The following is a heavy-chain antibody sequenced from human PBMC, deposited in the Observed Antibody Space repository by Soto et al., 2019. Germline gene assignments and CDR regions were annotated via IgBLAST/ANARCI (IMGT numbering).Heavy chain of an antibody. CDR1: GYTFTSYG. CDR3: ARDDTEWLVSNSPARDDWFDP. D-gene: IGHD6-19*01. Sequence: ASVKVSCKASGYTFTSYGISWVRQAPGQGLEWMGWISAYNGNTNYAQKLQGRVTMTTDTSTSTAYMELRSLRSDDTAVYYCARDDTEWLVSNSPARDDWFDPWGQGTLVTVSS. CDR2: ISAYNGNT. V-gene: IGHV1-18*04. J-gene: IGHJ5*02.